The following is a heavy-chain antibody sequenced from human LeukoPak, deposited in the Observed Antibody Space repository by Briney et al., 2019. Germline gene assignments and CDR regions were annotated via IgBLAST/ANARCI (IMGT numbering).Heavy chain of an antibody. J-gene: IGHJ4*02. Sequence: SQTLSLTCAISGDSVSSNSAAWNWIKQSPSRGLEWLGRTYYRSKWYNDYAVSVKSRITINPDTSKNQFSLQLNSVTPEDTAVYYCARADGVAVAGTVFDYWGQGTLVTVSS. D-gene: IGHD6-19*01. CDR1: GDSVSSNSAA. V-gene: IGHV6-1*01. CDR3: ARADGVAVAGTVFDY. CDR2: TYYRSKWYN.